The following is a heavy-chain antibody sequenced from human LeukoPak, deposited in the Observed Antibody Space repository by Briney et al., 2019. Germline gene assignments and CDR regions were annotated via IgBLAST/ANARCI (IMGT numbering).Heavy chain of an antibody. D-gene: IGHD5-18*01. CDR2: IYYSGST. Sequence: SETLSLTCTVSGGSISSYYWSWLRQPPGKGLEWIGYIYYSGSTNYNPSLKSRVIISVDTSKNQFSLKLSSVTAADTAVYYCARVSQGSGYSLGAWFDPWGQGTLVTVSS. V-gene: IGHV4-59*01. CDR3: ARVSQGSGYSLGAWFDP. J-gene: IGHJ5*02. CDR1: GGSISSYY.